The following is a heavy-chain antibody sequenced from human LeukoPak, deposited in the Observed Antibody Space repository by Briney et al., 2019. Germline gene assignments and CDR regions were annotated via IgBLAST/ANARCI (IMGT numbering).Heavy chain of an antibody. J-gene: IGHJ4*02. CDR3: ARVVADSSGWETLDY. V-gene: IGHV1-46*01. CDR2: INPSGGTT. Sequence: PVASVKVSYKASGYTFTGYYMHWVRQAPGQGLEWVGIINPSGGTTHYAQRFQGRVTMTRDTSASTVYMELSSLRSEDTALYYCARVVADSSGWETLDYWGQGTLVSVSS. CDR1: GYTFTGYY. D-gene: IGHD6-19*01.